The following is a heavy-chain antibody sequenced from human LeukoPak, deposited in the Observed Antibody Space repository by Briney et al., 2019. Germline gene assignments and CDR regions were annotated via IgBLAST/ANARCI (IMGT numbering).Heavy chain of an antibody. D-gene: IGHD6-13*01. J-gene: IGHJ6*03. CDR3: ARALGSSSWSVDYYYYMDV. V-gene: IGHV1-2*02. Sequence: ASVKVSCKASGYTFTGYYMHWVRQAPGQGLEWMGWINPNSGGTNYAQKFQGRVTMTRDTSISTAYMELSRLRSDDRAVYYCARALGSSSWSVDYYYYMDVWGKGTTVTVSS. CDR2: INPNSGGT. CDR1: GYTFTGYY.